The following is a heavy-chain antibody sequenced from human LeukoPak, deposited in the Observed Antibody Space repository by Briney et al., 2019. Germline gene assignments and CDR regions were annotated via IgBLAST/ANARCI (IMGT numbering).Heavy chain of an antibody. CDR2: IIPIFGTA. Sequence: GASVKVSCKASGYTFTSDGISWVRQAPGQGLEWMGGIIPIFGTANYAQKFQGRVTITADKSTSTAYMELSSLRSEDTAVYYCARGHSGSYYAGYWGQGTLVTVSS. CDR1: GYTFTSDG. CDR3: ARGHSGSYYAGY. V-gene: IGHV1-69*06. D-gene: IGHD1-26*01. J-gene: IGHJ4*02.